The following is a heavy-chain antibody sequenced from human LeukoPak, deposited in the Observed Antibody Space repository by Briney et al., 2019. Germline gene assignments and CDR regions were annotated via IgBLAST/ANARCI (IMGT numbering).Heavy chain of an antibody. V-gene: IGHV4-59*01. CDR3: ARVPITMVRGVIIKGAFDI. Sequence: SETLSLTCTVSGGSISSYYWSWIRQPPGKGLEWIGYIYYSGSTNYNPSLKSRVTISVDTSKNQFSLKLSSVTAADTAVYYCARVPITMVRGVIIKGAFDIWGQGTMVTVSS. J-gene: IGHJ3*02. D-gene: IGHD3-10*01. CDR2: IYYSGST. CDR1: GGSISSYY.